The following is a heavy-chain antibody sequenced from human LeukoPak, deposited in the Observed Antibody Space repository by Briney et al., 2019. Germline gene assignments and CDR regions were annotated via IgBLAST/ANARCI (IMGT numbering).Heavy chain of an antibody. J-gene: IGHJ4*02. CDR1: RSTFSYYY. CDR2: IRSSSSYI. CDR3: ARVRSADTAMIFFDY. Sequence: GLTLRLFRAASRSTFSYYYMRWIRHAPATGLVSVSYIRSSSSYIYYADSVKGRFTISRDNAKNSLYLQMNSLRAEDTAVYYCARVRSADTAMIFFDYWGQGTLVTVSS. V-gene: IGHV3-11*01. D-gene: IGHD5-18*01.